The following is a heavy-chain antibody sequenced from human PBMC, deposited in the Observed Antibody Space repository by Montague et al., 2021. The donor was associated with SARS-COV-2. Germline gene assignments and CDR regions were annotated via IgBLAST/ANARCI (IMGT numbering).Heavy chain of an antibody. CDR3: ARRTRYPQNDFGF. CDR2: IYNGGTT. J-gene: IGHJ4*02. V-gene: IGHV4-39*01. D-gene: IGHD2-15*01. CDR1: GDSIRSSDYS. Sequence: SETLSLTCTVSGDSIRSSDYSWGWVRQPPGKGLEWIGNIYNGGTTFYNPSLKSRVTIFVDTSKNQFSLKLSSVTAADTAVYYCARRTRYPQNDFGFWGQGTMVTVSS.